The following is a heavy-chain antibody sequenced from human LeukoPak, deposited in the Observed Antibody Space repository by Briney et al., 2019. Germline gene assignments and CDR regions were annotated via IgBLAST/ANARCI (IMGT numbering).Heavy chain of an antibody. D-gene: IGHD5-18*01. V-gene: IGHV4-59*01. Sequence: SETLSLTCSVSGDSISSSYWSWIRQPPGKGLEWIGYISYSGSTSSNPSLRSRVTISVDTSKNQFSLRLTSVTAADTAMYYCARGGQLNWFDPWGQGTLVTVSS. J-gene: IGHJ5*02. CDR1: GDSISSSY. CDR3: ARGGQLNWFDP. CDR2: ISYSGST.